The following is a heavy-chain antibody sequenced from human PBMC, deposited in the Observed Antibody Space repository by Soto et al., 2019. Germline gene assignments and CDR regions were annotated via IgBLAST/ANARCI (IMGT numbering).Heavy chain of an antibody. CDR1: GGSISSSSYY. J-gene: IGHJ4*02. Sequence: SETLSLTCTVSGGSISSSSYYWGWIRQPPGKGLEWIGSIYYSGSTYYNPSLKSRVTISVDTSKNQFSLKLSSVTAADTAVYYCARHKDSSSWATWNYWGQGTLVTVSS. D-gene: IGHD6-13*01. CDR2: IYYSGST. V-gene: IGHV4-39*01. CDR3: ARHKDSSSWATWNY.